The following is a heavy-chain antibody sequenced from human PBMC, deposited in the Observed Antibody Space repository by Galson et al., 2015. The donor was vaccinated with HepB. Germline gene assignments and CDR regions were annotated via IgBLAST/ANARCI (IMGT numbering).Heavy chain of an antibody. CDR2: ISSKSTYI. Sequence: SLRLSCAASGFNFSIYSMTWVRQAPGKGLEWVSSISSKSTYIYYRDSVKGRFTISRDNAKNSLSLQMNSLRAEDTAVYYCAREEAVPDDHWGQGTLVTVAS. CDR3: AREEAVPDDH. CDR1: GFNFSIYS. D-gene: IGHD6-19*01. V-gene: IGHV3-21*01. J-gene: IGHJ5*02.